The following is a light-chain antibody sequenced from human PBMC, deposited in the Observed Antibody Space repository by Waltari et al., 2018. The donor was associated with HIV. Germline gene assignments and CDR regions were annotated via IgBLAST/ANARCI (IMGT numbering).Light chain of an antibody. J-gene: IGLJ2*01. CDR3: AVWDDTLSNWI. CDR2: MGH. Sequence: QSLLIQTPPVSETPGQRVIISCSGSDSNVGRNNVYWYQQFPGARPPTLIYMGHQRPAGVPDRFSGSKSGTSASLAISGVRPEDEADYYCAVWDDTLSNWIFGGGTKLTVL. V-gene: IGLV1-47*01. CDR1: DSNVGRNN.